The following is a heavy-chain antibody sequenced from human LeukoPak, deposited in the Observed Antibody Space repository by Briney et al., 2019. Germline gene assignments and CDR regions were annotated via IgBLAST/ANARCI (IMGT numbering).Heavy chain of an antibody. CDR2: IIPIFGTA. CDR1: GGTFSSYA. D-gene: IGHD6-6*01. V-gene: IGHV1-69*06. J-gene: IGHJ5*02. CDR3: APWYPGVRNHRSIAARPP. Sequence: GASVKVSCKASGGTFSSYAISWVRQAPGQGLEWMGGIIPIFGTADYAQKFQGRVTITADKSTSTAYMELSSLRSEDTAVYYCAPWYPGVRNHRSIAARPPWGQGTLVTVSS.